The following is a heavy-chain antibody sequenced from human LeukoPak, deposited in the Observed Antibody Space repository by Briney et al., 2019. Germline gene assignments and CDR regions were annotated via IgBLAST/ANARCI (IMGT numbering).Heavy chain of an antibody. V-gene: IGHV3-48*04. CDR1: GFTFSSYS. CDR3: ARVRYSSSWYGLDY. Sequence: GGSLRLSCAASGFTFSSYSMNWVRQAPGKGLEWVSYISSSSSTIYYADSVKGRFTISRDNAKNSLYLQMNSLRAEDTAVYYCARVRYSSSWYGLDYWGQGTLVTVSS. J-gene: IGHJ4*02. D-gene: IGHD6-13*01. CDR2: ISSSSSTI.